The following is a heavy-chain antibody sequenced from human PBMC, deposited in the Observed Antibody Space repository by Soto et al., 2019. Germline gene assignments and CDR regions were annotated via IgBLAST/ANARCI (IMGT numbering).Heavy chain of an antibody. D-gene: IGHD1-26*01. Sequence: ASVKVSCKASGYTFTGHYIHWVRQAPEQGPEWMGEIGPESGATRYAQKFQGRVTMTRDMSINTVYMELNNLSPDDTAVYYCGRGRSGQIVVFYWGQGTPVTVSS. CDR3: GRGRSGQIVVFY. CDR1: GYTFTGHY. V-gene: IGHV1-2*02. CDR2: IGPESGAT. J-gene: IGHJ4*02.